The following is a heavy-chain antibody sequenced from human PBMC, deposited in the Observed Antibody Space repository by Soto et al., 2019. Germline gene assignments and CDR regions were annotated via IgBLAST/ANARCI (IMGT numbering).Heavy chain of an antibody. CDR3: ARAYTGYCSSTSCRNSFDP. CDR2: INHSGST. V-gene: IGHV4-34*01. CDR1: GGSFSGYY. Sequence: TLSLTCAVYGGSFSGYYWSWIRQPPGKGLEWIGEINHSGSTNYNPSLKSRVTISVDTSKNQFSLKLSSVTAADTAVYYCARAYTGYCSSTSCRNSFDPWGPATLVTVS. J-gene: IGHJ5*02. D-gene: IGHD2-2*01.